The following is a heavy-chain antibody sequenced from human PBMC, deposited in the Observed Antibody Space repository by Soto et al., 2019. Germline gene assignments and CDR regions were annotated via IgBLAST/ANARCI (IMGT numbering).Heavy chain of an antibody. D-gene: IGHD2-2*01. J-gene: IGHJ4*02. CDR2: IKQDGSEK. CDR3: ARRVVVPADKFDY. Sequence: GGSLRLSCAASGFTFSSYWMSWVRQAPGKGLEWVANIKQDGSEKYYVDSVKGRFTISRDNAKNSLYLQMNSLRAEDTAVYYCARRVVVPADKFDYWGQGTLVTVSS. CDR1: GFTFSSYW. V-gene: IGHV3-7*01.